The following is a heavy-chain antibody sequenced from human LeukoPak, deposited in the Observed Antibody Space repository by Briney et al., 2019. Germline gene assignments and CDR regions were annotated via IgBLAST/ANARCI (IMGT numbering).Heavy chain of an antibody. V-gene: IGHV3-20*04. Sequence: GGSLRLSCAASGFTFDDYGMSWVRQAPGKGLEWVSGMNWNGGSSGYADSVKGRFTISRDNAKNSLYLQMNSLRVEDTAVYYCARDRGTNLRLTSAGSFDYWGQGTLVTVSS. D-gene: IGHD6-13*01. CDR3: ARDRGTNLRLTSAGSFDY. CDR2: MNWNGGSS. J-gene: IGHJ4*02. CDR1: GFTFDDYG.